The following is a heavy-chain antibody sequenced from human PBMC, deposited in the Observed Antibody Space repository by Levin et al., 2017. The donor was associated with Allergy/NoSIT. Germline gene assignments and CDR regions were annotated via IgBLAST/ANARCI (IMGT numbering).Heavy chain of an antibody. CDR2: ISYDGSNK. V-gene: IGHV3-30*04. D-gene: IGHD6-13*01. J-gene: IGHJ6*02. Sequence: GESLKISCAASGFTFSSYAMHWVRQAPGKGLEWVAVISYDGSNKYYADSVKGRFTISRDNSKNTLYLQMNSLRAEDTAVYYCARNRQQLANPSYYYYYYGMDVWGQGTTVTVSS. CDR3: ARNRQQLANPSYYYYYYGMDV. CDR1: GFTFSSYA.